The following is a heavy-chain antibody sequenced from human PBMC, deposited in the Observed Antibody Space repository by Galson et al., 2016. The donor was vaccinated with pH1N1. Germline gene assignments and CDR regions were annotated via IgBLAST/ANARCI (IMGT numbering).Heavy chain of an antibody. J-gene: IGHJ4*02. V-gene: IGHV3-48*03. CDR2: ISRCGSNI. CDR3: ARPAEQQWLVILPFGY. CDR1: GFAFSSYE. D-gene: IGHD6-19*01. Sequence: SLRLSCAASGFAFSSYEMNWVRQAPGKGLEWVSHISRCGSNIHYADSVKGRFTVSRDNAKNALYLQMNSLRAEDTAVYYCARPAEQQWLVILPFGYWGQGILVTVSS.